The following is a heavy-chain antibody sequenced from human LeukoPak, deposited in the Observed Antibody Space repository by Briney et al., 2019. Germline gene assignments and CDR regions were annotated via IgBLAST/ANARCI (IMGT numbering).Heavy chain of an antibody. Sequence: SETLSLTCAVSGYSISSGYYWGWIRQPPGKGLEWIGSMFHSGNTYHNPSLKSRVTLSVDTSKNQFSLNLSSVAATDTAVYYCARIYGSSSGFDYWRQGTLVTVSS. V-gene: IGHV4-38-2*01. J-gene: IGHJ4*02. CDR3: ARIYGSSSGFDY. CDR1: GYSISSGYY. D-gene: IGHD6-6*01. CDR2: MFHSGNT.